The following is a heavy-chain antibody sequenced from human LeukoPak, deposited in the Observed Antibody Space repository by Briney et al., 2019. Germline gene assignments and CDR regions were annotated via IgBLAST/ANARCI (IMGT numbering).Heavy chain of an antibody. J-gene: IGHJ2*01. CDR2: INHSGST. D-gene: IGHD3-22*01. Sequence: SETLSLTCAVYGGSFSGYYWSWIRQPPGKGLEWIGEINHSGSTNYNPSLKSRVTISVDTSKNQFSLKLSSVTAADTAVYYCARGAPITMIVVVISRRYFDLWGRGTLVTVSS. CDR3: ARGAPITMIVVVISRRYFDL. CDR1: GGSFSGYY. V-gene: IGHV4-34*01.